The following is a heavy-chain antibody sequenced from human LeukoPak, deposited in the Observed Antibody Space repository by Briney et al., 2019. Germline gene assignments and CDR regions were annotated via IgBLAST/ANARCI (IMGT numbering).Heavy chain of an antibody. CDR2: TYYRSKLYN. D-gene: IGHD5-24*01. CDR3: AREGNVEMATIPAFDI. J-gene: IGHJ3*02. Sequence: SQTLSLTCAISGDSVSSNSAAWNWIRQSPSRGLEWLGRTYYRSKLYNDYAVSVKSRITINPDTSKNQFSLQLNSVTPEDTAVYYCAREGNVEMATIPAFDIWGQGTMVTVSS. V-gene: IGHV6-1*01. CDR1: GDSVSSNSAA.